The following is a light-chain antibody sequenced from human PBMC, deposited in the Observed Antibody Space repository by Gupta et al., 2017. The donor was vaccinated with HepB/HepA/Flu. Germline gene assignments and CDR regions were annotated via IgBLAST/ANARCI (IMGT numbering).Light chain of an antibody. CDR1: SSNLGSNY. V-gene: IGLV1-47*01. Sequence: QSVLTQPPSASGTPGQRDTISCSGSSSNLGSNYVYWYQQLPGTAPKLLIYRNNQRPSGFPDRFSGSKSGTSASLAISGLRSEDEADYYCAAWDDSLSGVVFGGGTKLTVL. J-gene: IGLJ2*01. CDR2: RNN. CDR3: AAWDDSLSGVV.